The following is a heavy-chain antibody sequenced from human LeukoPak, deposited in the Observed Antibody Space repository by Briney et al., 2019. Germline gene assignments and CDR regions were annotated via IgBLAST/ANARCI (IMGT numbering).Heavy chain of an antibody. J-gene: IGHJ4*02. V-gene: IGHV3-7*03. CDR1: GFTFSSYW. CDR2: IKQDGSEK. CDR3: AFGGPRAYFDY. Sequence: GGSLRLSCAASGFTFSSYWMSWVRQAPGKGLEWVANIKQDGSEKYYVDSVKGRFTISRDNAKNSLYLQVNSLRAEDTAVYYCAFGGPRAYFDYWGQGTLVTVSS. D-gene: IGHD3-16*01.